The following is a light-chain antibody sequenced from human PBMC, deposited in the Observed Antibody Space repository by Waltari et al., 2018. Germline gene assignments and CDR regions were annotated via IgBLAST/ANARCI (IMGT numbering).Light chain of an antibody. CDR1: SSDVGSYNL. V-gene: IGLV2-23*01. J-gene: IGLJ1*01. Sequence: QSALTQPASVSGSPGQSITISCTGTSSDVGSYNLVSWYQQYPGKAPKLMIYEGSRRPSGVFNRFSGSKSGNPASLTISGLQAEDEADYYCCSYAGSSTFYVFGTGTKVTVL. CDR3: CSYAGSSTFYV. CDR2: EGS.